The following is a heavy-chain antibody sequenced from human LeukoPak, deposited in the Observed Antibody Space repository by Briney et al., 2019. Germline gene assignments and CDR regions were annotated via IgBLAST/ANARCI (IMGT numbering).Heavy chain of an antibody. Sequence: PGGSLRVSCAGSGFTFNNYAMNWVRQAPGKGLQWVAAVSGDGQGTFYADSVKGRFTIFRDNSMNTLSLQMNSLRADDTALYYCAKEQDNLLLLSHFDAWGQGILSPSPQ. V-gene: IGHV3-23*01. CDR2: VSGDGQGT. CDR3: AKEQDNLLLLSHFDA. J-gene: IGHJ4*02. CDR1: GFTFNNYA. D-gene: IGHD1-14*01.